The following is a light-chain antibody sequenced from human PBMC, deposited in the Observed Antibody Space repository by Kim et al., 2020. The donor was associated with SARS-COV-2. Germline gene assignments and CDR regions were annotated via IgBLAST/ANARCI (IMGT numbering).Light chain of an antibody. CDR3: QSADSSGTSLV. Sequence: SYELTQPTSVSVSPGQTARITCSGDALPKQYAYWYQQKPGQAPVLVIYKDSERPSGIPERFSGSSSGTTVTLTISGVQAEDEADYYCQSADSSGTSLVFGGGTQLTVL. V-gene: IGLV3-25*03. J-gene: IGLJ3*02. CDR2: KDS. CDR1: ALPKQY.